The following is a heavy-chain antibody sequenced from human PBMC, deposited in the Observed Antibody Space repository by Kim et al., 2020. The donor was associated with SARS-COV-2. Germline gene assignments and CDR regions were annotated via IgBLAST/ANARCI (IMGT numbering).Heavy chain of an antibody. CDR1: GFTFSSYW. D-gene: IGHD3-22*01. Sequence: GGSLRLSCAASGFTFSSYWMHWVRQAPGKGLVWVSRINSDGSSTSYADSVKGRFTISRDNAKNTLYLQMNSLRAEDTAGYYCARGNYYDSSGYPRYFDYWGQGTLVTVSS. CDR3: ARGNYYDSSGYPRYFDY. CDR2: INSDGSST. V-gene: IGHV3-74*01. J-gene: IGHJ4*02.